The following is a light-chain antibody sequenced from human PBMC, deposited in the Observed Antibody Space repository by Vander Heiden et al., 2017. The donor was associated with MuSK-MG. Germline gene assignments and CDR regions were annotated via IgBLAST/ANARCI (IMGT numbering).Light chain of an antibody. CDR3: QQHCRSPPYS. Sequence: EIVFTQSPGTLSLSPGERATLSCRASQSVSSSYLAWYQQKPVQAPRLLIYGASSRATGIPDRFSGSGYGTDFTLTISRREPEDFAVYYCQQHCRSPPYSFGQRTKLEIK. J-gene: IGKJ2*03. CDR1: QSVSSSY. CDR2: GAS. V-gene: IGKV3-20*01.